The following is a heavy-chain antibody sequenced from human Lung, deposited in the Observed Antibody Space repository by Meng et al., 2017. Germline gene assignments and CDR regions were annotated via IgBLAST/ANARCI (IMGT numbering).Heavy chain of an antibody. V-gene: IGHV4-34*01. CDR2: INHSGST. Sequence: VHRQTWRTGLLKPSETLSLTCVVAGGPFSDYYWSWIRQPPGKGLEWIGEINHSGSTNYNPSLESRATISVDTSQNNLSLKLSSVTAADSAVYYCARGPTTMAHDFDYWGQGTLVTVSS. J-gene: IGHJ4*02. CDR1: GGPFSDYY. CDR3: ARGPTTMAHDFDY. D-gene: IGHD4-11*01.